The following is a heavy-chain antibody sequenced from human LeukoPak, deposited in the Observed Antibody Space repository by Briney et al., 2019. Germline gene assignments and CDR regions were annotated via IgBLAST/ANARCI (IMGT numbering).Heavy chain of an antibody. CDR1: GGSISSHY. V-gene: IGHV4-59*11. CDR3: ARVKYGYGYVPYYYYYMDV. J-gene: IGHJ6*03. CDR2: IYYSGST. D-gene: IGHD5-18*01. Sequence: PSETLSLTCTGSGGSISSHYWSWIRQPPGKGLEWIGYIYYSGSTNYNPSLKSRVTISVDTSKNQFSLKLSSVTAADTAVYYCARVKYGYGYVPYYYYYMDVWGKGTTVTVSS.